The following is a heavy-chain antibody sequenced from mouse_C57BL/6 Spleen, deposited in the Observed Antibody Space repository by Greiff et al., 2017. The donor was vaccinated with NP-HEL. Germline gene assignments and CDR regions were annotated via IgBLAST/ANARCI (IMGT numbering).Heavy chain of an antibody. D-gene: IGHD1-1*01. J-gene: IGHJ2*01. Sequence: QVQLKQSGAELVKPGASVKISCKASGYAFSSYWMNWVKQRPGKGLEWIGQIYPGDGDTNYNGKFKGKATLTADKSSSTAYMQLSSLTSEDSAVYFCARSGYGSSPLSYFDYWGQGTTLTVSS. CDR1: GYAFSSYW. V-gene: IGHV1-80*01. CDR3: ARSGYGSSPLSYFDY. CDR2: IYPGDGDT.